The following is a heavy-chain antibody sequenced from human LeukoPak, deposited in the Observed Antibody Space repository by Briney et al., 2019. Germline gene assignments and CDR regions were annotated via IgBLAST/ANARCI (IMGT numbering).Heavy chain of an antibody. D-gene: IGHD3-22*01. J-gene: IGHJ4*02. Sequence: GGSLRLPCAASGFTFSNAWMSWVRQAPGKGLEWVGRIKSKTDGGTTDYTAPVKGRFTISRDDSKDTLYLQMNSLKTEDTAVYYCTPDPGDYYDVSAYRDYWGQGTLVTVSS. V-gene: IGHV3-15*01. CDR1: GFTFSNAW. CDR2: IKSKTDGGTT. CDR3: TPDPGDYYDVSAYRDY.